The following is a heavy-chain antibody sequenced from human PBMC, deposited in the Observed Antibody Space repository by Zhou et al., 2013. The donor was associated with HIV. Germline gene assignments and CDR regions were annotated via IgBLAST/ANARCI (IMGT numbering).Heavy chain of an antibody. Sequence: QVHLVQSAAEVKKPGASVKVSCKASGYTFTSYSISWVRQAPGQGPEWMGWISAYNGNTNYAQKLQGRVTMTTDTSTSTAYMELRSLRSDDTAVYYCARVHRYDYDSSGLTDSFDIWGQGTMVTVSS. V-gene: IGHV1-18*01. CDR3: ARVHRYDYDSSGLTDSFDI. D-gene: IGHD3-22*01. CDR1: GYTFTSYS. CDR2: ISAYNGNT. J-gene: IGHJ3*02.